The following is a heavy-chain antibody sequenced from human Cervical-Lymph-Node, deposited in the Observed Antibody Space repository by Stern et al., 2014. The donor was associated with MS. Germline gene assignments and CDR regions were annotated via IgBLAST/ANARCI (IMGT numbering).Heavy chain of an antibody. CDR1: GYKFTNNW. CDR2: IYPGDSET. D-gene: IGHD5-24*01. CDR3: ARRGHGYMGIDY. V-gene: IGHV5-51*03. Sequence: VQLVQSGAEVKKPGESLRISCEVSGYKFTNNWIGWGRQMTGKGLEWMGIIYPGDSETRYSPSFQGQVTILVDKSNTTAYLQWSSLKASDTALYYCARRGHGYMGIDYWGQGTPVTVSS. J-gene: IGHJ4*02.